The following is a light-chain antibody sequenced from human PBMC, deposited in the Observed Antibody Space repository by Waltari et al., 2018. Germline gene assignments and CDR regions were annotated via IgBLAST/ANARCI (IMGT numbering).Light chain of an antibody. V-gene: IGLV1-44*01. CDR3: AAWDDSLTGPV. Sequence: QSLLTQPPSASGTPRPTSTTSRSGDSSNTGSSTVSWYHQLPGTAPKLLIYNNNQRPSGVPDRFSGSQSGTSASLAISGLQSEDEADYYCAAWDDSLTGPVFGTGTKVTVL. CDR2: NNN. J-gene: IGLJ1*01. CDR1: SSNTGSST.